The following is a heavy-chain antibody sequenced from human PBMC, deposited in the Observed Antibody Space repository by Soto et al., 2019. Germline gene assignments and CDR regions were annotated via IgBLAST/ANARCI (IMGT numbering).Heavy chain of an antibody. D-gene: IGHD2-21*02. Sequence: GASVKVSCKASGYTFTGYHMHWVRQAPGQGLEWMGWINPNSGGTNYAQKFQGWVTMTRDTSISTAYMELSRLRSDDTAVYYCARSALVVVTAIGGYYYYGMDVWGQGTTVTVSS. CDR3: ARSALVVVTAIGGYYYYGMDV. CDR2: INPNSGGT. CDR1: GYTFTGYH. V-gene: IGHV1-2*04. J-gene: IGHJ6*02.